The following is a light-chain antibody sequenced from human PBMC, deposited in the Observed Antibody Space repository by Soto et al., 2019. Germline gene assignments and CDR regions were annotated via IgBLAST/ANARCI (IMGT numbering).Light chain of an antibody. Sequence: DIQMTQSPSSLSASFGDRVTITCRASQGIGVYLAWFQQKPGNAPKLLIYAASTLQSGVPSRFSGRGSGTDFTLTISGLQPEDVATYYCQKYNSAPLTFGGGTKVEIK. J-gene: IGKJ4*01. CDR2: AAS. CDR3: QKYNSAPLT. CDR1: QGIGVY. V-gene: IGKV1-27*01.